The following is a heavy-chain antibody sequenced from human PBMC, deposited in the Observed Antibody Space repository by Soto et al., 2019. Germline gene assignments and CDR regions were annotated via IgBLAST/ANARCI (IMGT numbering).Heavy chain of an antibody. V-gene: IGHV4-4*07. Sequence: QVQLQESGPGLVKPSETLSLTCTVSGGSISSYYWSWIRQPAGKGLEWIGRIYTSGSTNYNPSLKSRVTMSGDTSKNQFSLKLSSVTAADPAVYYCARERKGVGATKSHFDYWGQGTLVTVSS. D-gene: IGHD1-26*01. J-gene: IGHJ4*02. CDR2: IYTSGST. CDR3: ARERKGVGATKSHFDY. CDR1: GGSISSYY.